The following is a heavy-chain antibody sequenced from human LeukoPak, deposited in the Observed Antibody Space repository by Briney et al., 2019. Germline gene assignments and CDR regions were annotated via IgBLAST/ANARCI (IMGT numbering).Heavy chain of an antibody. CDR1: GGSISSGGYS. J-gene: IGHJ4*02. Sequence: PSETLSLTCAVSGGSISSGGYSWSWIRQPPGKGLEWIGYIYHSGSTYYNPPLKSRVTISVDRSKNQFSLKLSSVTAADTAVYYCARASDFWSGLDYWGQGTLVTVSS. D-gene: IGHD3-3*01. V-gene: IGHV4-30-2*01. CDR2: IYHSGST. CDR3: ARASDFWSGLDY.